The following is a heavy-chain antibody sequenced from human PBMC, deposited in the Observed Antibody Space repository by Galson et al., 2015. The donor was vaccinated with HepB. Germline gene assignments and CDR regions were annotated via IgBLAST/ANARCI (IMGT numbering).Heavy chain of an antibody. CDR2: IKQGGSEK. D-gene: IGHD3-22*01. CDR3: ANGESYYYDSSGHWGEEYFQH. CDR1: GFTFSSYG. Sequence: SLRLSCAASGFTFSSYGMHWVRQAPGKGLEWVANIKQGGSEKYYVDSVKGRFTISRDNAKNSLYLQMNSLRAEDTAVYYCANGESYYYDSSGHWGEEYFQHWGQGTLVTVSS. J-gene: IGHJ1*01. V-gene: IGHV3-7*01.